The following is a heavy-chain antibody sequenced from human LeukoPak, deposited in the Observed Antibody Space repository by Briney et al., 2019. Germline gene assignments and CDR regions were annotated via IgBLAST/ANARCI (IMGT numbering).Heavy chain of an antibody. V-gene: IGHV1-69*13. Sequence: SVKVSCKASGGTFSSYTISWVRQAPGQGLEWMGGIIPIFGTANYAQKFQGRVTIAADESTSTAYMELSSLRSEDTAVYYCARVDGGYYGSADYWGQGTLVTVSS. CDR1: GGTFSSYT. CDR3: ARVDGGYYGSADY. D-gene: IGHD3-10*01. J-gene: IGHJ4*02. CDR2: IIPIFGTA.